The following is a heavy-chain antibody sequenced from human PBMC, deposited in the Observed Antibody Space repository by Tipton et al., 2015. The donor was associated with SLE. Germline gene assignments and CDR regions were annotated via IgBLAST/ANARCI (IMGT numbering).Heavy chain of an antibody. CDR2: IYYSGST. J-gene: IGHJ5*02. D-gene: IGHD5-24*01. CDR1: GGSFSGYY. CDR3: ARARVVEMATVHWFDP. Sequence: TLSLTCAVYGGSFSGYYWSWIRQHPGKGLEWIGYIYYSGSTYYNPSLKSRVTISVDTSKNQFSLKLSSVTAADTAVYYCARARVVEMATVHWFDPWGQGTLVTVSS. V-gene: IGHV4-31*11.